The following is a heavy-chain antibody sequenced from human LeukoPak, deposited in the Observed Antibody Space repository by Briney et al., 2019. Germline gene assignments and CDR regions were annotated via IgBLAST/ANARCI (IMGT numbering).Heavy chain of an antibody. D-gene: IGHD3-3*01. CDR1: GGSISSYY. V-gene: IGHV4-59*01. J-gene: IGHJ4*02. CDR3: ARNVDDFWSGYFTY. Sequence: SETLSLTCTVSGGSISSYYWSWLRQPPGKGLEWIGYIYYSGSTNYNPSLKSRVTISVDTSKNQFSLKLSSVTAADTAVYYCARNVDDFWSGYFTYWGQGTLVTVSS. CDR2: IYYSGST.